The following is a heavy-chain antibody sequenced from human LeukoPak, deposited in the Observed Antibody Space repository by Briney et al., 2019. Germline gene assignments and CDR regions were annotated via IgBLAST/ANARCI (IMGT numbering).Heavy chain of an antibody. CDR2: ISGSGGST. V-gene: IGHV3-23*01. CDR1: GFTFSSYA. CDR3: ASGPYSSSSLDY. J-gene: IGHJ4*02. D-gene: IGHD6-6*01. Sequence: GGSLRLSCAASGFTFSSYAMSWVRQAPGKGLEWASAISGSGGSTYYADSVKGRFTISRDNSKNTLYLQMNSLRAEDTAVYYCASGPYSSSSLDYWGQGTLVTVSS.